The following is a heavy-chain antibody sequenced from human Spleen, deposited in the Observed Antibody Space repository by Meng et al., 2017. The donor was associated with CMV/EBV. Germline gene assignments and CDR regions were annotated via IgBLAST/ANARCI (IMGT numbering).Heavy chain of an antibody. CDR3: AKHLYSGDYSGGPKPNFDY. V-gene: IGHV3-23*01. CDR1: RFPFSNSA. Sequence: GESLKISCAASRFPFSNSAMTWVRQAPGKGLEWVSGISVSGGGTYYADSVKGRFTISRDNSKNTLFQQMSSLRAEDTAVYYCAKHLYSGDYSGGPKPNFDYWGQGTPVTVSS. D-gene: IGHD1-26*01. J-gene: IGHJ4*02. CDR2: ISVSGGGT.